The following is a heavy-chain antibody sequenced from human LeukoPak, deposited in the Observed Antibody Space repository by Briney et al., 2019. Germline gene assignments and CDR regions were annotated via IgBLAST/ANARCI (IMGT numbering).Heavy chain of an antibody. V-gene: IGHV3-23*01. D-gene: IGHD3-10*01. J-gene: IGHJ4*02. Sequence: GGSLRLSCAASGFTFSSYAMSWVRQAPGKGLEWVSAISGSGGSTYYADSVKGRFTISRDNSKNTLYLQMYSLRAEDTAVYYCAKDPHYYGSGSFDYWGQGTLVTVSS. CDR3: AKDPHYYGSGSFDY. CDR1: GFTFSSYA. CDR2: ISGSGGST.